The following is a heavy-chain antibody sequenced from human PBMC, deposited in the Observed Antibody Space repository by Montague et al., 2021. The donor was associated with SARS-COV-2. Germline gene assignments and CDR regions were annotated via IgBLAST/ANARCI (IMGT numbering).Heavy chain of an antibody. CDR1: GGSISSSSYY. Sequence: SETLSLTCTVSGGSISSSSYYWGWIRQPPGKGLEWIGSIYYSGCTYYNPSLKSRVTISVDTSKNQFSLKLSSVTAADTAVYYCATYYDILTGYYIDAFDIWGQGTTVTVSS. D-gene: IGHD3-9*01. J-gene: IGHJ3*02. CDR3: ATYYDILTGYYIDAFDI. V-gene: IGHV4-39*01. CDR2: IYYSGCT.